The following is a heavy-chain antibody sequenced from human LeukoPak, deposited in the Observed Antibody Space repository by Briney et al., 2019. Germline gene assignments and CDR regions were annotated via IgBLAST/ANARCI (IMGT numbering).Heavy chain of an antibody. D-gene: IGHD3-3*01. CDR2: ISSSGDTT. CDR3: AKGSDQFNYYNYMDV. J-gene: IGHJ6*03. Sequence: GGSLRISCAASGITFRTYVMYWVRQAPGKGLEWVSGISSSGDTTYYADSVKGRFTIARDNSKNTMYVQMNSLRAEDTAVYYCAKGSDQFNYYNYMDVWGKGTTVTVSS. CDR1: GITFRTYV. V-gene: IGHV3-23*01.